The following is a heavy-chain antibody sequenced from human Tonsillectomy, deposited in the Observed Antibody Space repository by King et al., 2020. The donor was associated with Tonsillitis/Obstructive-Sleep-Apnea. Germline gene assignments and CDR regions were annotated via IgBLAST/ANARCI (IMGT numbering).Heavy chain of an antibody. J-gene: IGHJ6*04. D-gene: IGHD2-2*01. CDR2: INHSGST. Sequence: VQLQQWGAGLLKPSETLSLTCAVYGGSFSGYYWSWIRQPPGKGLEWIGEINHSGSTNYNPSLKCRVTISVDTSKNQFSLKLSSVTAAATAVYYCARGRAGYCSSTSCYLDVWGKGTTVTVSS. CDR1: GGSFSGYY. V-gene: IGHV4-34*01. CDR3: ARGRAGYCSSTSCYLDV.